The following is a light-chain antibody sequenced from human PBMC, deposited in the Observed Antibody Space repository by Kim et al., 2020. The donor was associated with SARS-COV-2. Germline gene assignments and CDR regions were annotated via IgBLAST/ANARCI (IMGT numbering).Light chain of an antibody. CDR3: QVWDSSSDHVV. CDR2: YDS. Sequence: SYELTQPLSVSVAPGKTARITCGGNNIGTKGVHWYQQKPGQAPVLVIYYDSDRPSGIPERFSGSNSGNTATLTITRVEAGDEADYYCQVWDSSSDHVVFG. V-gene: IGLV3-21*04. CDR1: NIGTKG. J-gene: IGLJ2*01.